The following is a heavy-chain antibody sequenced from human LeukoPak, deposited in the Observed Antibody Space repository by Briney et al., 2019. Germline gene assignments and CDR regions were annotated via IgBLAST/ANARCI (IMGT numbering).Heavy chain of an antibody. V-gene: IGHV3-7*02. J-gene: IGHJ4*02. CDR3: ANGRGSAY. CDR1: GFTFSDYW. CDR2: IKQDGTEK. Sequence: GGSLRLSCAASGFTFSDYWMTWVRQAPGKGLERVATIKQDGTEKYYVDSVKGRFSISRDNPKNSLYLQMNNLRAEDTAVYYCANGRGSAYWGQGTLVTVSS. D-gene: IGHD2-8*01.